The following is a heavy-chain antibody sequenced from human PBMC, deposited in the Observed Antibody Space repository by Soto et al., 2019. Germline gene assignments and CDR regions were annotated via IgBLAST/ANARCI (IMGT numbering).Heavy chain of an antibody. V-gene: IGHV4-59*01. J-gene: IGHJ4*02. CDR2: IYYSGNI. CDR1: GGSISNYY. D-gene: IGHD3-22*01. CDR3: ARVSYYHDSSGYHYFHY. Sequence: SETLSLTYSVSGGSISNYYWNWIRQPPGKGLEWLGSIYYSGNINYNPSLNSRVTMSVDTSKNQFSLRLSSVTAADPAVYCCARVSYYHDSSGYHYFHYCGQGTLVTVSP.